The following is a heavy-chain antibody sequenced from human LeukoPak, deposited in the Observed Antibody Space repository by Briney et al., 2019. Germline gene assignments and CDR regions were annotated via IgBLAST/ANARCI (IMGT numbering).Heavy chain of an antibody. Sequence: ASVKVSCKASGYTFTSYAMHWVRQAPGQRLEWMGWINAGNGNTKYSQEFQGRVTVTRDTSASTAYMELSSLRSEDMAVYYCARGYCSSTSCEYYFDYWGQGTLVTVSS. CDR3: ARGYCSSTSCEYYFDY. J-gene: IGHJ4*02. CDR2: INAGNGNT. V-gene: IGHV1-3*03. CDR1: GYTFTSYA. D-gene: IGHD2-2*01.